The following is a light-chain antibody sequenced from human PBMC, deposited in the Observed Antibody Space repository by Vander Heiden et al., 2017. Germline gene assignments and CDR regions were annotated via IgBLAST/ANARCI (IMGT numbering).Light chain of an antibody. V-gene: IGKV1-27*01. J-gene: IGKJ1*01. CDR2: AAS. Sequence: DIQMTQSPPSLPASVGDRVTITCRASQDISNHLAWYQQKPGKVPGLLIYAASTLQSGVRSRFGGSGSGTDFTLTISSLQPEDVATYYCQRYNSAPTWTFGQGTKVEIK. CDR3: QRYNSAPTWT. CDR1: QDISNH.